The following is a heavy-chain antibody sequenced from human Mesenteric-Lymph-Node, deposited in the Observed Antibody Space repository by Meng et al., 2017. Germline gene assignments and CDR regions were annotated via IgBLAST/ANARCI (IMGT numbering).Heavy chain of an antibody. D-gene: IGHD3-16*01. J-gene: IGHJ4*02. CDR3: ARVTSRGSRTDC. Sequence: LSCTVSGGSISSGSYYWSWIRQPAGKGLEWIGRIYTSGSTNYNPSLKSRVTISVDTSKNQFSLKLSSVTAADTAVYYCARVTSRGSRTDCRGQGTLVTVSS. CDR1: GGSISSGSYY. CDR2: IYTSGST. V-gene: IGHV4-61*02.